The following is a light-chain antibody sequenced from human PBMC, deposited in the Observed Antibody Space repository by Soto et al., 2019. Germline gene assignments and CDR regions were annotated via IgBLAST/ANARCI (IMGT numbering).Light chain of an antibody. Sequence: QSVLTQPASVSGSPGQSITISCTRTRSDVGSYNLVSWYQQHPGKAPKVIIYEVSERPSGVSDRFSGSKSGNTASLMISGLQAEDEADYYCCSYAGSTTQTYVFGSGIKVTVL. CDR3: CSYAGSTTQTYV. V-gene: IGLV2-23*02. CDR1: RSDVGSYNL. J-gene: IGLJ1*01. CDR2: EVS.